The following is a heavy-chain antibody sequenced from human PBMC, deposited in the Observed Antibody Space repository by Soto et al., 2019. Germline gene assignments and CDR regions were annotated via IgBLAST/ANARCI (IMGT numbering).Heavy chain of an antibody. Sequence: GASVKVSCKASGYTFTGYYMHWVRQAPGQGLEWMGWINPNSGGTNYAQKFQGRVTMTRDTSISTAHMELSRLRSDDTAVYYCARGAVDTAMVGPWTYYYGMDVWGQGTTVTVSS. V-gene: IGHV1-2*02. D-gene: IGHD5-18*01. J-gene: IGHJ6*02. CDR3: ARGAVDTAMVGPWTYYYGMDV. CDR2: INPNSGGT. CDR1: GYTFTGYY.